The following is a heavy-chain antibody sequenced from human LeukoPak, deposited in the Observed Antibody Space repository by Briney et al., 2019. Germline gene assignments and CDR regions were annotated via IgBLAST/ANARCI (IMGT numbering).Heavy chain of an antibody. V-gene: IGHV1-2*04. Sequence: ASVKVSCKASGYTFTGYYMHWVRQAPGQGLEWMGWINPNSGGTNYAQKFQGWVTMTRDTSISTAYMELSRLRSDDTAVYYCARGFNRSYSGYGLATYCFDYWGQGTLVTVSS. D-gene: IGHD5-12*01. CDR3: ARGFNRSYSGYGLATYCFDY. J-gene: IGHJ4*02. CDR1: GYTFTGYY. CDR2: INPNSGGT.